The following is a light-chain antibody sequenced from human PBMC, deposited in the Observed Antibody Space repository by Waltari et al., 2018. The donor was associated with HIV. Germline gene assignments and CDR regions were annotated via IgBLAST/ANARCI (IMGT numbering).Light chain of an antibody. CDR1: QNVGYY. V-gene: IGKV3-20*01. J-gene: IGKJ2*01. CDR2: GAS. CDR3: QQYVGSAGT. Sequence: ETALTQSPAILSLSPGDRATLSCRASQNVGYYLAWYQHKPGQAPRLLIYGASIRPTGIPDRFSGSGSGSDFTLTITRLEPGDVAVYYCQQYVGSAGTFGQGTKLEIK.